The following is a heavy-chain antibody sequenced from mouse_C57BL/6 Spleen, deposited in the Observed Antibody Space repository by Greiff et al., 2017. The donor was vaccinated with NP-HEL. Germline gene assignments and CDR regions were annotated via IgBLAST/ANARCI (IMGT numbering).Heavy chain of an antibody. CDR3: ARSSPLRLPFAY. CDR1: GYSFTGYY. J-gene: IGHJ3*01. D-gene: IGHD3-2*02. V-gene: IGHV1-42*01. CDR2: INPSTGGT. Sequence: VQLQQSGPELVKPGASVKISCKASGYSFTGYYMNWVKQSPEKSLEWIGEINPSTGGTTYNQKFKAKATLTVDKSSSTAYMQLKSLTSEDSAVYYCARSSPLRLPFAYWGQGTLVTVSA.